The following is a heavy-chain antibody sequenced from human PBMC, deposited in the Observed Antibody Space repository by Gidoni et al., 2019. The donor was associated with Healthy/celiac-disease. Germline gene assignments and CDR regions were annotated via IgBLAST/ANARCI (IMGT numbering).Heavy chain of an antibody. J-gene: IGHJ6*02. D-gene: IGHD3-22*01. CDR1: GFPFGDYA. Sequence: EVQLVASGGGLVQPGRSLRLSCTASGFPFGDYAMRWVRQAPGKGLEWVGFIRSKAYGGTTEYAASVKGRFTISRDDSKSIAYLKMNSLKTEDTAVYYCTRDQGGDSSGYYYYYYGMDVWGQGTTVTVSS. V-gene: IGHV3-49*04. CDR2: IRSKAYGGTT. CDR3: TRDQGGDSSGYYYYYYGMDV.